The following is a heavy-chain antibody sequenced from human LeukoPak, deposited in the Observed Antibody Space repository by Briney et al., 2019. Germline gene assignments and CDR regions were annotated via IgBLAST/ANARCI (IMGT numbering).Heavy chain of an antibody. CDR3: ARKWLSNAFDI. J-gene: IGHJ3*02. D-gene: IGHD5-12*01. CDR2: INWNGGRT. CDR1: GFAFDDFG. Sequence: GGSLRLSCAASGFAFDDFGMSWVRQVPGKGLEWVSGINWNGGRTGYADSVKGRFTISRDNAKKSLYLQMNSLRAGDTALYYCARKWLSNAFDIWGQGTMVTVSS. V-gene: IGHV3-20*04.